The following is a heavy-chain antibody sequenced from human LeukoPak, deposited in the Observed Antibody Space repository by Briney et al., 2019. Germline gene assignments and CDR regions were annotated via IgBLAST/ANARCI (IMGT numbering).Heavy chain of an antibody. CDR2: IYYSGST. CDR3: ARAAVGLSYDSSGAVDY. CDR1: GGSISSGGYS. V-gene: IGHV4-30-4*07. J-gene: IGHJ4*02. D-gene: IGHD3-22*01. Sequence: PSETLSLTCAVSGGSISSGGYSWSWIRQPPGKGLEWIGYIYYSGSTYYNPSLKSRVTISVDTSKNQFSLKLSSVTAADTAVYYCARAAVGLSYDSSGAVDYWGQGTLVTVSS.